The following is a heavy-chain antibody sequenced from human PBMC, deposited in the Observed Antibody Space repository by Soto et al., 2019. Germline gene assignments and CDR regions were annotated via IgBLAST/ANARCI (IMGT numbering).Heavy chain of an antibody. V-gene: IGHV4-39*01. CDR3: ARPYYYDSSGFLSFDP. J-gene: IGHJ5*02. CDR1: GGYISSSRYY. CDR2: IYYSGST. Sequence: PSETLSLTCPVSGGYISSSRYYWGWIRQPPGKGLEWIGTIYYSGSTYYNPSLKSRVTISVDTSKNQFSLKLSSVTAADTAVYYCARPYYYDSSGFLSFDPWGQGTLVTVSS. D-gene: IGHD3-22*01.